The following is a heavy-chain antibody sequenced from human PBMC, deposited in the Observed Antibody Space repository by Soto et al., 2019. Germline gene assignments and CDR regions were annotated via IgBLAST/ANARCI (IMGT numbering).Heavy chain of an antibody. J-gene: IGHJ6*02. Sequence: QVQLVQSGAEVKKPGASVKVSCKASGYTFSSYAMHWVRQAPGQRLEWMGWINAGNCNTKYSQKFQGRVTITRDTSASTAYMELSSLRSEDTAVYYCARGRGYSYGYGGRGYYYYGMDVWGQGTTVTVSS. CDR3: ARGRGYSYGYGGRGYYYYGMDV. CDR2: INAGNCNT. CDR1: GYTFSSYA. V-gene: IGHV1-3*01. D-gene: IGHD5-18*01.